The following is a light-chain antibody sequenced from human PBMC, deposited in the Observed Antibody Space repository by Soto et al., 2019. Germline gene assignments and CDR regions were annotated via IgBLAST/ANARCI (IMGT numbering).Light chain of an antibody. J-gene: IGKJ1*01. CDR1: QCISSW. CDR2: AAS. CDR3: QQSYSTPPT. V-gene: IGKV1-39*01. Sequence: DIQMTQSPSTLSASVGDTVSITCGTSQCISSWLAWYQQKPGKAPKLLIYAASSLQSGVPSRFSGSGSGTDFTLTISSLQPEDFAIYYCQQSYSTPPTFGQGTKVDI.